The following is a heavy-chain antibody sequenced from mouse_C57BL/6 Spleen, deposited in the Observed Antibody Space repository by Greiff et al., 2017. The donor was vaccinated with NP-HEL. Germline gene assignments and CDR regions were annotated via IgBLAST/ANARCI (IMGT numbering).Heavy chain of an antibody. CDR3: AREGGYGIFAY. CDR1: GYSITSGYD. Sequence: VQLQQSGPGMVKPSQSLSLTCTVTGYSITSGYDWHWIRHFPGNKLEWMGYISYSGSTNYNPSLKSRISITHDTSKNHFFLKLNSVTTEDTATYYCAREGGYGIFAYWGQGTLVTVSA. D-gene: IGHD2-1*01. CDR2: ISYSGST. J-gene: IGHJ3*01. V-gene: IGHV3-1*01.